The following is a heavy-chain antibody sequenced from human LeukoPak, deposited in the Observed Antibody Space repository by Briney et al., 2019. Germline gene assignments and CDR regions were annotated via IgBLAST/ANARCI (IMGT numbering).Heavy chain of an antibody. J-gene: IGHJ6*03. Sequence: GGSLRLSCVASGFSFDNYAMTWVRQAPGKGLEWVANINQGGSEKDYVDSVKGRFIISRDNAKKSLFLQMKSLRAEDTAVYYCAADYSKFYYYYMDVWGKGTTVIVSS. V-gene: IGHV3-7*01. CDR2: INQGGSEK. D-gene: IGHD4-11*01. CDR3: AADYSKFYYYYMDV. CDR1: GFSFDNYA.